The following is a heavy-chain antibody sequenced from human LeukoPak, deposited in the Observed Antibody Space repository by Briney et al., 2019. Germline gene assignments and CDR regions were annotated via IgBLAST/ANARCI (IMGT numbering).Heavy chain of an antibody. CDR1: GYTFTSYG. J-gene: IGHJ5*02. D-gene: IGHD3-10*01. Sequence: ASVKVSCKASGYTFTSYGISWVRQAPGQGLEWMGWISTYSGNTNYAQKLQGRVTMTTDTSTSTAYMELRSLRSDDTAVYYCARDRIYGSGSYYRVENWFDPWGQGTLVTVSS. CDR3: ARDRIYGSGSYYRVENWFDP. V-gene: IGHV1-18*01. CDR2: ISTYSGNT.